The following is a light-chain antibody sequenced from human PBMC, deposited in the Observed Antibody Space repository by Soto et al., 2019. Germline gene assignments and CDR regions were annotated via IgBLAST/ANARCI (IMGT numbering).Light chain of an antibody. CDR2: GAS. V-gene: IGKV3-20*01. CDR3: QQYGSPPDT. Sequence: EIVLTQSPGTLSLSPGERATLSCRASQSVRSNYLAWYQHKPGQAPRLLISGASSRATGIPDRFSGSGSGTDFTLIISRLEPEDFAVYYCQQYGSPPDTFGQGTKVEIK. J-gene: IGKJ2*01. CDR1: QSVRSNY.